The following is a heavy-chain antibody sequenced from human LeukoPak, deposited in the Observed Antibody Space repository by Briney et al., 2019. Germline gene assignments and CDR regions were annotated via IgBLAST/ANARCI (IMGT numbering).Heavy chain of an antibody. CDR3: ARQTVTRDTDY. D-gene: IGHD4-17*01. CDR2: IYHSGST. V-gene: IGHV4-39*07. J-gene: IGHJ4*02. Sequence: PSETLSLTCTVSGGSISSSSYYWGWIRQPPGKGLEWIGEIYHSGSTNYNPSLKSRVTISIDKSKNQFSLKLSSVTAADTAVYYCARQTVTRDTDYWGRGTLVTVSS. CDR1: GGSISSSSYY.